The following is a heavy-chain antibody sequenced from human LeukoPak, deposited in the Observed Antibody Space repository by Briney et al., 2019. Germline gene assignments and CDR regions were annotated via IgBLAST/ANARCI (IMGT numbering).Heavy chain of an antibody. Sequence: SVKVSCKASGCTFSSYAISWVRQAPGQGLEWMGGIIPIFGTANYAQKFQGRVTITADESTSTAYMELSSLRSEDTAVYYCAIWPTVSNHYFDYWGQGTLVTVSS. J-gene: IGHJ4*02. D-gene: IGHD4-17*01. CDR2: IIPIFGTA. CDR1: GCTFSSYA. CDR3: AIWPTVSNHYFDY. V-gene: IGHV1-69*13.